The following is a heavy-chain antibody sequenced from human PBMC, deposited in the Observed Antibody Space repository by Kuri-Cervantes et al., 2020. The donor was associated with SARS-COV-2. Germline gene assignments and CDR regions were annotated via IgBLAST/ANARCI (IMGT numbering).Heavy chain of an antibody. J-gene: IGHJ6*03. V-gene: IGHV1-46*01. Sequence: ASVTVSCKASGYTFTGYYMHWVRQAPGQGLEWMGIINPSGGSTSYAQKFQGRVTMTTDTSTSTAYMELRSLRSDDTAVYYCARVLYYYMDVWGKGTTVTVAS. CDR1: GYTFTGYY. CDR2: INPSGGST. CDR3: ARVLYYYMDV.